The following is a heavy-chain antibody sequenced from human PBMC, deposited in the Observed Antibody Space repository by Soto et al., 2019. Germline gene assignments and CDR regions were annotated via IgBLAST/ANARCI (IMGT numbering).Heavy chain of an antibody. CDR3: AKVGSYYEQFDHWYFDL. V-gene: IGHV3-74*01. J-gene: IGHJ2*01. CDR2: INQDASDI. Sequence: PGGPLRLSWEASRGAFGDYGIHWVRQNPGKGLVWVSHINQDASDIYYVDSVKGRFTISRDNSKNTLYLQMISLRAVDTAVYYCAKVGSYYEQFDHWYFDLWGRGTLVTVSS. D-gene: IGHD3-22*01. CDR1: RGAFGDYG.